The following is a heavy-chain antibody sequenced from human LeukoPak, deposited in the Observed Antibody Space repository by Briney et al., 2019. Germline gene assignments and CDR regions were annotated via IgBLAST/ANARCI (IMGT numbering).Heavy chain of an antibody. J-gene: IGHJ4*02. Sequence: PSETLSLTCTVSGGSISSGDYYWSWIRQPPGKGLEWIGYIYYSGSTYYNPSLKSRVTISVDTSKNQFSLKLSSVTAADTAVYYCAKEPYSGSQLLDYWGQGTLVTVSS. V-gene: IGHV4-30-4*01. CDR3: AKEPYSGSQLLDY. D-gene: IGHD1-26*01. CDR2: IYYSGST. CDR1: GGSISSGDYY.